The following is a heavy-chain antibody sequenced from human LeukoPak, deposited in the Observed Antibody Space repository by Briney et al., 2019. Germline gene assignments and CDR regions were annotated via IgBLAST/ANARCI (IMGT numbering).Heavy chain of an antibody. V-gene: IGHV6-1*01. J-gene: IGHJ5*02. CDR3: AREAAAGTGWFDP. Sequence: SQTLSLTCAISGDIFSSNSAAWNWSRQSPSRGLECLERTYYRSKWYNDYAVSVKSRITINPDTSKNQFSLQLNSVTPEDTAVYYCAREAAAGTGWFDPWGQGTLVTVSS. D-gene: IGHD6-13*01. CDR2: TYYRSKWYN. CDR1: GDIFSSNSAA.